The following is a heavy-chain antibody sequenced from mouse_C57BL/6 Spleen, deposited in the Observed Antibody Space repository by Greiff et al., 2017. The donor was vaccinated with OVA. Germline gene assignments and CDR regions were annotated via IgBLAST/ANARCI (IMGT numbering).Heavy chain of an antibody. Sequence: VQLQQSGPELVKPGASVKIPCTASGYTFTDYNMDWVKQSHGKSLEWIGDISPNNGGTIYTQKFKGKATLTVDKSSSTAYMELRSLTSEDTAVYDCARRKYGPGAMDYWGQGTSVTVSS. CDR2: ISPNNGGT. V-gene: IGHV1-18*01. CDR1: GYTFTDYN. D-gene: IGHD2-10*02. CDR3: ARRKYGPGAMDY. J-gene: IGHJ4*01.